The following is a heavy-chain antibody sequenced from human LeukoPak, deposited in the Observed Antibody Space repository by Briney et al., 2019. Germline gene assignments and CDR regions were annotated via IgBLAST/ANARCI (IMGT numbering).Heavy chain of an antibody. D-gene: IGHD3-10*01. V-gene: IGHV3-33*01. Sequence: PGRFLRLSCAASGFTFSNNGMHRDRQAPGKGLEWVAVIWYDASNKYYGDSVKGRFTISRDNSKNTLYLQMSSLRAEDTAIYYCARAGEGFDIWGQGTKVTVSS. J-gene: IGHJ3*02. CDR3: ARAGEGFDI. CDR1: GFTFSNNG. CDR2: IWYDASNK.